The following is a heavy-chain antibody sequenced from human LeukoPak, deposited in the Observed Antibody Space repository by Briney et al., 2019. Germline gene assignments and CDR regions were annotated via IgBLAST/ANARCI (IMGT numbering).Heavy chain of an antibody. J-gene: IGHJ6*03. D-gene: IGHD3-3*01. CDR3: ARVCEPEVFGVVIFRRDYYYYYMDV. CDR1: GYTFTSYY. CDR2: INPSGGST. Sequence: ASVKVSCKASGYTFTSYYMHWVRQAPGQGLEWMGIINPSGGSTSYAQKFQGRVTMTRDMSTSTVYMELRSLRSDDTAVYYCARVCEPEVFGVVIFRRDYYYYYMDVWGKGTTVTVSS. V-gene: IGHV1-46*01.